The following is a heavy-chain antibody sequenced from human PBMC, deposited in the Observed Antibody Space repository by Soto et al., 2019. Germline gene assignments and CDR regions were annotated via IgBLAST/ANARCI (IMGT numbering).Heavy chain of an antibody. Sequence: QVQLQESGPGLVKPSQTLSLTCTVSGGSISSGDYYWSWIRQPPGKGLEWIGYIYYSGSTYYNPSLKSRVTISVVTSKNQFSLKLRSVTAADTAVYYCARDPARYCSGGSCSGTNWFDPWGQGTLVTVSS. CDR1: GGSISSGDYY. D-gene: IGHD2-15*01. V-gene: IGHV4-30-4*01. J-gene: IGHJ5*02. CDR2: IYYSGST. CDR3: ARDPARYCSGGSCSGTNWFDP.